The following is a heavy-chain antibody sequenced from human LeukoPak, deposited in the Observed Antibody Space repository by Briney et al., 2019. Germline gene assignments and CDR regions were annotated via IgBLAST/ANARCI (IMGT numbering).Heavy chain of an antibody. CDR2: ISGSGGST. J-gene: IGHJ4*02. V-gene: IGHV3-23*01. CDR3: ASTYYGSGSYYLDY. CDR1: GFTFSSYG. Sequence: GGSLRLSCAASGFTFSSYGMSWVRQAPGKGLEWVSAISGSGGSTYYADSVKGRFTISRDNSKNTLYLQMNSLRAEDTAVYYCASTYYGSGSYYLDYWGQGTLVTVSS. D-gene: IGHD3-10*01.